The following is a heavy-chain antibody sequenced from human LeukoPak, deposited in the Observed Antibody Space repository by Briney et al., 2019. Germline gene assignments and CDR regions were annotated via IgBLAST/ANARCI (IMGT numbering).Heavy chain of an antibody. J-gene: IGHJ5*02. D-gene: IGHD6-13*01. V-gene: IGHV1-69*04. CDR2: IIPMFDIT. CDR3: ARDSSAAGSGGLFDP. CDR1: GGTFSSYG. Sequence: SVKVSCKASGGTFSSYGVRWVRQAPGQRLEWLGRIIPMFDITNYAQKFQGRVTVTADKATNTAYMELSSLISEDTAVYYCARDSSAAGSGGLFDPWGQGTQVTVSS.